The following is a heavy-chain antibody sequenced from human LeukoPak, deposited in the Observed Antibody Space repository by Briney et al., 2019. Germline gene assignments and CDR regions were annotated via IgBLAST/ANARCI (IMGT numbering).Heavy chain of an antibody. CDR3: ARARYYHESGGSDY. Sequence: PGGSLRLSCAAAGCTFSSYGMHWVRQAPGKGLEGVAVIWYDGSNKYYADSVKGRFTISRDNSKNTLYLQMNSLRAEDTAVYYCARARYYHESGGSDYWGQGTLVTVSS. J-gene: IGHJ4*02. V-gene: IGHV3-33*01. CDR2: IWYDGSNK. CDR1: GCTFSSYG. D-gene: IGHD3-22*01.